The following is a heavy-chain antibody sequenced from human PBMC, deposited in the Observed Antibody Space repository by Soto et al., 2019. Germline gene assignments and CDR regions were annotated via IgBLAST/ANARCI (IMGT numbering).Heavy chain of an antibody. D-gene: IGHD5-12*01. CDR1: GYTFTTYY. Sequence: QVQLVQSGAEVKKPGASVKVSCKASGYTFTTYYIHWVRQAPGQGLEWIGVINATGGSATYTQNLHDRVTMPRDTSASTVTRDLGSLTTDDTALAHCARSPLFGWLQCGPLAYWGLGALVTASS. V-gene: IGHV1-46*01. CDR2: INATGGSA. J-gene: IGHJ4*02. CDR3: ARSPLFGWLQCGPLAY.